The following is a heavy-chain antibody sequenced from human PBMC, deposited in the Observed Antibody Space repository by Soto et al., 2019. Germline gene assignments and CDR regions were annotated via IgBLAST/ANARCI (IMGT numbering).Heavy chain of an antibody. D-gene: IGHD3-3*01. J-gene: IGHJ6*02. CDR3: AGPNYDFWSGPLGGDYYGMDV. V-gene: IGHV1-3*01. CDR2: INAGNGNT. CDR1: GYTFTSYA. Sequence: ASVKVSFKASGYTFTSYAMHWVRQAPGQRLEWMGWINAGNGNTKYSQKFQGRVTITRDTSASTAYMELSSLRSEDTAVYYCAGPNYDFWSGPLGGDYYGMDVWGQGTTVTVS.